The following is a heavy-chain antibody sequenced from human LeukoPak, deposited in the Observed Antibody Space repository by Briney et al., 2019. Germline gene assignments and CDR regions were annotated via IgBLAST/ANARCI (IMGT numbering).Heavy chain of an antibody. J-gene: IGHJ4*02. CDR1: GGSISSYY. CDR3: AGSDFDYGGNRPVEY. Sequence: SETLSLTCTVSGGSISSYYWSWIRQPAGKGLEWIGRIYTSGSTNYNPSLKSRVTMSVDTSKNQFSLKLSSVTAADTAVYYCAGSDFDYGGNRPVEYWGQGTLVTVSS. V-gene: IGHV4-4*07. CDR2: IYTSGST. D-gene: IGHD4-23*01.